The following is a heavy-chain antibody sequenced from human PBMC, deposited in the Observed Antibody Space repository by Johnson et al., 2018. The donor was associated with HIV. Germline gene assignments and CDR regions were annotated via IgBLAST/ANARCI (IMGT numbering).Heavy chain of an antibody. CDR3: TKDSMGFNWNQFEAFDM. Sequence: QVQLVESGGGVVQPGKSLRLSCAASGFTFSSYGMHWVRQAAGKGLEWVALIWHAGSNKYYADSVKGRFTISRDNSKKMLDLQMNSLGGEDTAVYYCTKDSMGFNWNQFEAFDMWGQGTMVTVSS. J-gene: IGHJ3*02. CDR2: IWHAGSNK. V-gene: IGHV3-33*06. CDR1: GFTFSSYG. D-gene: IGHD1-20*01.